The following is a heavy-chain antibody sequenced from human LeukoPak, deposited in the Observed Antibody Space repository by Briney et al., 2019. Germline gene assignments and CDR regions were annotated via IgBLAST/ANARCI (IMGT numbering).Heavy chain of an antibody. V-gene: IGHV3-15*01. CDR2: IKSKTDGGTT. CDR3: ARKRGGLGLSVDY. Sequence: GGSLRLSCAAYGFTFSNAWMSWVRQAPGKGLEWVGRIKSKTDGGTTDYAAPVKGRFTISRDNSKNTLYLQMNNLRGEDTAVYYCARKRGGLGLSVDYWGQGTLVTVSS. D-gene: IGHD3/OR15-3a*01. J-gene: IGHJ4*02. CDR1: GFTFSNAW.